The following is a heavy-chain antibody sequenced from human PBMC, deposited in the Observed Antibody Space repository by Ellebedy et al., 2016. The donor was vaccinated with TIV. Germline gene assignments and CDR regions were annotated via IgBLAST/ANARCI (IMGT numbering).Heavy chain of an antibody. CDR2: ISTSGGST. CDR1: GFTFSSYA. J-gene: IGHJ3*02. V-gene: IGHV3-23*01. CDR3: ARDFEDYDSSGYYAFDI. D-gene: IGHD3-22*01. Sequence: GESLKISXAASGFTFSSYAMSWVRQASGKGLEWVSAISTSGGSTYYADSVKGRFTISRDNSKNTLFLQMNSLGAEDTAVYYCARDFEDYDSSGYYAFDIWGQGTMVTVSS.